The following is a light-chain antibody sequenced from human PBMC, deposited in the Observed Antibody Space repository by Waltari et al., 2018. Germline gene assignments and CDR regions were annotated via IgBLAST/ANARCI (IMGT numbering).Light chain of an antibody. CDR2: WAS. Sequence: DIVMTQSPDSLAVSLGERATISCKSSQTVLYSSNNKNYVAWYQQKTGQPPRLLLYWASTRDSGVPARFSGSGSETDFTLTISSLQAEDAAVYYCQQYFDSPLTFGPGPRVEI. J-gene: IGKJ3*01. V-gene: IGKV4-1*01. CDR1: QTVLYSSNNKNY. CDR3: QQYFDSPLT.